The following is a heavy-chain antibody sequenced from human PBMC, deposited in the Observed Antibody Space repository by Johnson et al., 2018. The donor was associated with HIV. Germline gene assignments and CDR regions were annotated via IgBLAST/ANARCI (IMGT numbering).Heavy chain of an antibody. J-gene: IGHJ3*02. Sequence: VQLVESGGGLVQPGGSLRLSCAASGFTVSSNYMTWVRQAPGKGLEWVSVIYSGGSTGYADSVKGRFTISSDNSKNTLYLQMNSLRAEDTAVYYCATGDGRGAFDIWGQGTMVTVSS. V-gene: IGHV3-66*02. CDR1: GFTVSSNY. D-gene: IGHD7-27*01. CDR2: IYSGGST. CDR3: ATGDGRGAFDI.